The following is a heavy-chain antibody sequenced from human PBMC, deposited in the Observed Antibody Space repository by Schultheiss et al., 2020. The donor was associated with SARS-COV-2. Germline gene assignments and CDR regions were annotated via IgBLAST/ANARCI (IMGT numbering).Heavy chain of an antibody. D-gene: IGHD6-6*01. CDR3: AKVTIAAEYYFDY. J-gene: IGHJ4*02. CDR1: GFTFSSYG. CDR2: IWYDGSNK. V-gene: IGHV3-33*06. Sequence: GGSLRLSCAASGFTFSSYGMHWVRQAPGKGLEWVVVIWYDGSNKYYADSVKGRFTISRDNSKNTLYLQMNSLRAEDTAVYYCAKVTIAAEYYFDYWGQGTLVTVSS.